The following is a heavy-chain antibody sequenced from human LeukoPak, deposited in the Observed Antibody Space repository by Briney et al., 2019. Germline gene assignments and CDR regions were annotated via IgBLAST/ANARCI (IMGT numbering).Heavy chain of an antibody. CDR1: GGSVSSYY. CDR2: IHYSGTT. J-gene: IGHJ5*01. D-gene: IGHD2/OR15-2a*01. CDR3: ARQVVIIPSSRGGPWFDP. V-gene: IGHV4-59*08. Sequence: SETLSLTCTVSGGSVSSYYWSWIRQPPGKGLEWIGYIHYSGTTNSNPSLKSRVTISVDASKNQISLKLSSVTAADTAVYYCARQVVIIPSSRGGPWFDPWGQGTLVAVSS.